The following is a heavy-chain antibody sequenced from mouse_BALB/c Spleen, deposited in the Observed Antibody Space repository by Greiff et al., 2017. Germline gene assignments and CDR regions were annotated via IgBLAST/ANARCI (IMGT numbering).Heavy chain of an antibody. J-gene: IGHJ2*01. V-gene: IGHV1-67*01. Sequence: QVQLQQSGPELVRPGESVKISCKGSGYTFTDYAMHWVKQSHAKGLEWIGVISIYYDNTNYNQKLKGKATMTVDKSSSTAYMELARLTSEDSAIFYCARGTTVVDLFFDYWGQGTTLTVSS. CDR1: GYTFTDYA. CDR2: ISIYYDNT. CDR3: ARGTTVVDLFFDY. D-gene: IGHD1-1*01.